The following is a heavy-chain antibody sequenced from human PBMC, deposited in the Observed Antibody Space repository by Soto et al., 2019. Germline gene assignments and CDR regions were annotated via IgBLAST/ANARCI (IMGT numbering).Heavy chain of an antibody. CDR1: GFTFDDYA. V-gene: IGHV3-9*01. J-gene: IGHJ6*03. CDR3: AKDMGHHYDWSGYYMDV. CDR2: ISWNSGSI. D-gene: IGHD3-3*01. Sequence: GGSLRLSCAASGFTFDDYAMHWVRQAPGKGLEWVSGISWNSGSIGYADSVKGRFTISRDNAKNSLYLQMNSLGAEDTALYYCAKDMGHHYDWSGYYMDVWGKGTTVTVSS.